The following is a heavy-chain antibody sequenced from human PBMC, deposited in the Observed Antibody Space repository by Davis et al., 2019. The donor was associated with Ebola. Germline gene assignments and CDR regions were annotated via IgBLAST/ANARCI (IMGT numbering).Heavy chain of an antibody. Sequence: PGGSLRLSCAASGFTFSSYAMHWVRQAPGKGLEWVAVISYDGSNKYYADSVKGRFTISSDNSKNTLYLQMNSLRAEDTAVYYCASGSGSYYAWGQGTLVTVSS. D-gene: IGHD1-26*01. CDR3: ASGSGSYYA. J-gene: IGHJ5*02. V-gene: IGHV3-30-3*01. CDR1: GFTFSSYA. CDR2: ISYDGSNK.